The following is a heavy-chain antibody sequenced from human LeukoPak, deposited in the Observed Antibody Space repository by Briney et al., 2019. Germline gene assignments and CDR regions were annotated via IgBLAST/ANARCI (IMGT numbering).Heavy chain of an antibody. CDR3: ARMRGSSSSGYWFDP. J-gene: IGHJ5*02. V-gene: IGHV4-4*09. D-gene: IGHD6-6*01. Sequence: SETLSLTCTVSGGSISSYYWSWIRQPPGKGLEWIGYIYTSGSTNYNPSLKSRVTISVDTPKNQFSLKLSSVTAADTAVYYCARMRGSSSSGYWFDPWGQGTLVTVSS. CDR2: IYTSGST. CDR1: GGSISSYY.